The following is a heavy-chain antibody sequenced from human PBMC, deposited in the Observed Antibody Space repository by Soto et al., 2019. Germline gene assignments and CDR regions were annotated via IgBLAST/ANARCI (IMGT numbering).Heavy chain of an antibody. CDR2: IYNTGR. CDR1: GGSIRSGGYF. J-gene: IGHJ6*02. V-gene: IGHV4-31*11. Sequence: NPSETLSLTCAVSGGSIRSGGYFWTWIRQRPGKGLEWIGNIYNTGRSYNPSLKSRLTISVDTSQNQFSLRLSSVTAADTAVYFCARVGEEYNYHGMDVWGQGTTVTVSS. D-gene: IGHD3-10*01. CDR3: ARVGEEYNYHGMDV.